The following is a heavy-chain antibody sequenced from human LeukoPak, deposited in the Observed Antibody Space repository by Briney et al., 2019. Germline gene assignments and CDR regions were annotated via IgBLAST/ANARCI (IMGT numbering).Heavy chain of an antibody. J-gene: IGHJ6*02. V-gene: IGHV4-31*03. CDR3: ARDHCSSTSCYGMDV. D-gene: IGHD2-2*01. CDR2: IYYSGST. CDR1: GGSISSGGYY. Sequence: PSQTLSLTCTVSGGSISSGGYYWSWIRQHPGKGLEWIGYIYYSGSTYYNPSLKSRVTISVDTSKNQFSLKLSSVTAADTAVYYCARDHCSSTSCYGMDVWGQGTTVTASS.